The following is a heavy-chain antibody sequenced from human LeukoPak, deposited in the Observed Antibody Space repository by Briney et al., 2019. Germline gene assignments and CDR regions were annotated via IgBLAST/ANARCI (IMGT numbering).Heavy chain of an antibody. CDR1: GFTFDDYA. CDR2: ISWNSDSI. J-gene: IGHJ4*02. V-gene: IGHV3-9*01. CDR3: AKDRDYYGSGSYRRASFDY. D-gene: IGHD3-10*01. Sequence: GGSLRLSCAASGFTFDDYAMHWVRQAPGKGLEWVSGISWNSDSIGYVDSVKGRFTISRDNAKNSLYLQMNSLRAEDTALYYCAKDRDYYGSGSYRRASFDYWGQGTLVTVSS.